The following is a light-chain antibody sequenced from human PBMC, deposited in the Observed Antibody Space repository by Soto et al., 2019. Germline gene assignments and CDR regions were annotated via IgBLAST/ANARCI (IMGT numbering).Light chain of an antibody. Sequence: IQMAPSPSTLSASVGDRVTITFRASQSISSWLAWYQQKPGKAPKLLIYDASSLESGVPSRFSGSGSGTEFTLTISSLQPDDFATYYCQQYNSYPITFGQGTRLEIK. CDR3: QQYNSYPIT. V-gene: IGKV1-5*01. CDR2: DAS. CDR1: QSISSW. J-gene: IGKJ5*01.